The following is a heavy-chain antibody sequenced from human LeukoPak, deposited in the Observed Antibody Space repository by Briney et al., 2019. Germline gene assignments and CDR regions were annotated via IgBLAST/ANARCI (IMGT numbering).Heavy chain of an antibody. CDR3: ARLDYYDSSGQFDY. D-gene: IGHD3-22*01. V-gene: IGHV4-34*01. Sequence: SETLSLTCAVYGGSFSGYYWSWIRQPPGKGLEWIGDINHSGSTNYNPSLKSRVTISVDTSKNQFSLKLSSVTAADTAVYYCARLDYYDSSGQFDYWGQGTLVTVSS. J-gene: IGHJ4*02. CDR1: GGSFSGYY. CDR2: INHSGST.